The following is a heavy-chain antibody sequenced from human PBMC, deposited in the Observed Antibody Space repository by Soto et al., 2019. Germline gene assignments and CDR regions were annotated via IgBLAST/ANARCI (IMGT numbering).Heavy chain of an antibody. Sequence: GASVKVSCKASGFTFTSSAVQWVRQARGQRLEWIGWIVVGSGNTNYAQKFQERVTITRDMSTSTAYMELSSLRSEDTAVYYCAKLFYDSSGYYTNYYYYYGMDVWGQGTTVTVSS. J-gene: IGHJ6*02. D-gene: IGHD3-22*01. V-gene: IGHV1-58*01. CDR3: AKLFYDSSGYYTNYYYYYGMDV. CDR1: GFTFTSSA. CDR2: IVVGSGNT.